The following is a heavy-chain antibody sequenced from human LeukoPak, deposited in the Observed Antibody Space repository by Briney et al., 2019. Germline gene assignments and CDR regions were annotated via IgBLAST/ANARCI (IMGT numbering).Heavy chain of an antibody. V-gene: IGHV3-48*01. J-gene: IGHJ5*02. CDR3: AKPLGYCTGGVCYSNWFDP. D-gene: IGHD2-8*02. CDR2: ITISGTTI. CDR1: GFTFSTYN. Sequence: GGSLRLSCAASGFTFSTYNMNWVRQAPGKGLEWVSYITISGTTIYYADSVKGRFTISRDNSKDTLYLQMNSLRAEDTAVYYCAKPLGYCTGGVCYSNWFDPWGQGTLVTVSS.